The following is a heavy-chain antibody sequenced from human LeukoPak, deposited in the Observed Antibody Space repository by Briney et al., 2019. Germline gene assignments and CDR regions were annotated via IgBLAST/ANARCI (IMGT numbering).Heavy chain of an antibody. CDR3: AKDARVVVIPSPVQAFDY. D-gene: IGHD3-22*01. J-gene: IGHJ4*02. CDR2: NSGSGGST. V-gene: IGHV3-23*01. Sequence: GGSLRLSCAASSFTFDDYAIDWVRQAPGKGLEWVSANSGSGGSTYYADSVKGRFTISRDNSKNTLYLQMNSLRAEDTAVYYCAKDARVVVIPSPVQAFDYWGQGTLVTVSS. CDR1: SFTFDDYA.